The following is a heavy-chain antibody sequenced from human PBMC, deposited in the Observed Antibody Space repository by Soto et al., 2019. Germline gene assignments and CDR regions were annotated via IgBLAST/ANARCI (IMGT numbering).Heavy chain of an antibody. Sequence: KVSCKASGGTFSSYAISWVRQAPGQGLEWMGGIIPIFGTANYAQKFQGRVTITADESTSTAYMELSSLRSEDTAVYYCARGGVVPAARPTYYYGMDVWGQGTTVTVSS. CDR2: IIPIFGTA. J-gene: IGHJ6*02. CDR3: ARGGVVPAARPTYYYGMDV. D-gene: IGHD2-2*01. CDR1: GGTFSSYA. V-gene: IGHV1-69*01.